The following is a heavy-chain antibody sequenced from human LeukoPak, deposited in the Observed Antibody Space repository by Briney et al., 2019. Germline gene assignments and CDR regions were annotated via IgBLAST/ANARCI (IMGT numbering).Heavy chain of an antibody. Sequence: GESLKISCKGSGYRFTSYWIGWVRQMPGKGLEWMGIIYPGDSDTRYSPPFQGQVTISADKSISTAYLQWSSLKASDTAMYYCARTPELGDENWYFDLWGRGTLVTVSS. J-gene: IGHJ2*01. CDR2: IYPGDSDT. CDR1: GYRFTSYW. D-gene: IGHD7-27*01. CDR3: ARTPELGDENWYFDL. V-gene: IGHV5-51*01.